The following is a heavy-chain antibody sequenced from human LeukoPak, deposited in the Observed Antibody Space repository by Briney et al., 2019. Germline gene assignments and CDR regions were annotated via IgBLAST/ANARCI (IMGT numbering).Heavy chain of an antibody. D-gene: IGHD3-10*01. Sequence: QPGGSLRLSCAASGFTFSNYGMHWVRQAPGKGLEWVALIWYDGSNKYYADSVKSRFTISRDNSKNTLYLQMNSLRAEDTAVYYCAGSYYNVFDYLGQGTLVTVSS. CDR2: IWYDGSNK. CDR3: AGSYYNVFDY. CDR1: GFTFSNYG. J-gene: IGHJ4*02. V-gene: IGHV3-33*01.